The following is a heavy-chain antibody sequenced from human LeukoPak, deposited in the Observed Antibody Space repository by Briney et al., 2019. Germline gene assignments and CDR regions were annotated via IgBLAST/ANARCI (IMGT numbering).Heavy chain of an antibody. CDR1: GGSISSGGYY. D-gene: IGHD2-15*01. Sequence: SETLSLTCTVSGGSISSGGYYWSWIRQHPGKGLEWIGYIYYSGSPYYNPSLKSRVTISVDTSKNQFPLKLSSVTAADTAVYYCAKSIRYCSGGSCYREGWYYYYGMDVWGQGTTVTVSS. CDR2: IYYSGSP. J-gene: IGHJ6*02. V-gene: IGHV4-31*03. CDR3: AKSIRYCSGGSCYREGWYYYYGMDV.